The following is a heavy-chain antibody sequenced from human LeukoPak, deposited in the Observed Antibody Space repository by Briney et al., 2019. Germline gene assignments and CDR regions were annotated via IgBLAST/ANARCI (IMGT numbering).Heavy chain of an antibody. V-gene: IGHV4-34*01. CDR1: GGSFSGYY. CDR3: AASRAARED. CDR2: INHSGST. Sequence: PSETLSLTCAVYGGSFSGYYWSWIRQPPGKGLEWIGEINHSGSTNYNPSLKSRVTISVDTSMNQLSLKLSSVTAADTAVYYCAASRAAREDWGQGTLVTVSS. D-gene: IGHD6-6*01. J-gene: IGHJ4*02.